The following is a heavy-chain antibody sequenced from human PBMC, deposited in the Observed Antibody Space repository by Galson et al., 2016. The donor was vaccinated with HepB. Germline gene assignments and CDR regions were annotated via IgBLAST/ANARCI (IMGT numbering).Heavy chain of an antibody. CDR3: ARQGFCSGSNCRGDAFDI. Sequence: QSGADVKKPGESLKISCKVSGYSFTKHWIDWVRQMPGKGLEWMGRIDPSDSYTNYGPTFQGHVTISTDRATNTASLQWSSLKVSDTGIYFCARQGFCSGSNCRGDAFDIWGQGTTVTVSS. D-gene: IGHD2-15*01. V-gene: IGHV5-10-1*01. CDR1: GYSFTKHW. CDR2: IDPSDSYT. J-gene: IGHJ3*02.